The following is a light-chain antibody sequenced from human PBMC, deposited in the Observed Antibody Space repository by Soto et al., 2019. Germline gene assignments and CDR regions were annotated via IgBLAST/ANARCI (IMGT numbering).Light chain of an antibody. CDR3: QQHGSSPLP. CDR1: QSVSSSY. V-gene: IGKV3-20*01. J-gene: IGKJ4*02. CDR2: GAS. Sequence: EIVLTQSPGTLSLSPGERATLSCRASQSVSSSYLAWYQQKPGQAPRLLIYGASSRATGIPDRFSGSGCGTDFTLSISRLEPEDFAVYYCQQHGSSPLPFGGGTKVEIK.